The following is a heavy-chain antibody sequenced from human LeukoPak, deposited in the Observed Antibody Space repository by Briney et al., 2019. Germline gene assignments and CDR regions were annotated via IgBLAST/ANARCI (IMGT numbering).Heavy chain of an antibody. CDR1: GFTFSSYA. D-gene: IGHD6-19*01. Sequence: GGSLRLSCAASGFTFSSYAMHWVRQAPGKGLEWVAVISYDGSNKYYADSVKGRFTISRDNSKNTLYLQMNSLRAEDTAVYYCARGSSQGIAVAGTFDYWGQGTLVTVSS. J-gene: IGHJ4*02. CDR2: ISYDGSNK. CDR3: ARGSSQGIAVAGTFDY. V-gene: IGHV3-30-3*01.